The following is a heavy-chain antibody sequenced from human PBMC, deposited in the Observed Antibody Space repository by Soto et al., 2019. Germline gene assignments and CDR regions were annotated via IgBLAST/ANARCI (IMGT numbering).Heavy chain of an antibody. V-gene: IGHV3-15*01. CDR2: IKSKTDGGTT. J-gene: IGHJ4*02. Sequence: EVQLVESGGGLVKPGGSLRLSCAASGFTFSNAWMSWVRQAPGKGLEWVGRIKSKTDGGTTDYAAPVKGRFTISRDDSKNTLYLQMNSLKTEDTAVYYCIPTVTTWGGYFDYWGQGTLVTVSS. D-gene: IGHD4-17*01. CDR1: GFTFSNAW. CDR3: IPTVTTWGGYFDY.